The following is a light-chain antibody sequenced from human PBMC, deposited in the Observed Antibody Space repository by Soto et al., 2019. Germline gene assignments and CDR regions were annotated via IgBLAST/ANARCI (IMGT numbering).Light chain of an antibody. V-gene: IGLV1-44*01. CDR3: AAWDDSLDGHVV. CDR1: SSNIGSSS. Sequence: VLTQPPSASGTPGQRVTISCSGSSSNIGSSSVNWYQQLPGTAPKLLIYSNNQRPSGVPDRFSGSKSGTSASLAISGLQSEDEADYYCAAWDDSLDGHVVFGGGTKLTVL. CDR2: SNN. J-gene: IGLJ2*01.